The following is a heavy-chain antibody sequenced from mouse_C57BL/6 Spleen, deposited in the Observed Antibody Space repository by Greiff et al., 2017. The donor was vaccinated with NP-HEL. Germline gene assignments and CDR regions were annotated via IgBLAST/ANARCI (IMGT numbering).Heavy chain of an antibody. J-gene: IGHJ4*01. D-gene: IGHD3-1*01. CDR2: ISSGGDYI. Sequence: EVKLMESGEGLVKPGGSLKLSCAASGFTFSSYAMSWVRQTPEKRLEWVAYISSGGDYIYYADTVKGRFTISRDNARNTLYLQMSSLKSEDTAMYYCTRGLLYYAMDYWGQGTSVTVSS. CDR1: GFTFSSYA. V-gene: IGHV5-9-1*02. CDR3: TRGLLYYAMDY.